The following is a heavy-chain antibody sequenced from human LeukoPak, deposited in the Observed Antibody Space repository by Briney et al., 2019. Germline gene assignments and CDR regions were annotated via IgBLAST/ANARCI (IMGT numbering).Heavy chain of an antibody. D-gene: IGHD3-22*01. V-gene: IGHV3-30-3*01. CDR2: ISYDGSNK. J-gene: IGHJ4*02. CDR1: GFTISSDA. CDR3: ARRDVLLPYYYDSSGYYGFDY. Sequence: AGSLSLSCAASGFTISSDAMQWVRQAPGKGREGVVVISYDGSNKYYADSVKGRFTISRDTSKNKLYLQMNSLRAEDTAVYYCARRDVLLPYYYDSSGYYGFDYGGQGTLGTVSS.